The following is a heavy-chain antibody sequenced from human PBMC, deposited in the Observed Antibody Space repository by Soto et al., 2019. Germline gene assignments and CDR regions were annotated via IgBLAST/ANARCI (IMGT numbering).Heavy chain of an antibody. D-gene: IGHD2-15*01. J-gene: IGHJ6*02. CDR3: TTGSVEGF. Sequence: EVQLVDSGGGLVKPGGSLRLSCEASGFSVSKAWMNWVRQAPGKGLEWVGRIKTRDEGETTNYAAPVKGRFTISRDDSKNTLYLQMYSLKTEDTAVYYCTTGSVEGFWGQGTTVTVSS. CDR1: GFSVSKAW. V-gene: IGHV3-15*07. CDR2: IKTRDEGETT.